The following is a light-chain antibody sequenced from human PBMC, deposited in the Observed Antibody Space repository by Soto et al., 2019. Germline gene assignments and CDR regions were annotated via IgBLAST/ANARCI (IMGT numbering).Light chain of an antibody. CDR3: QQYGSSPIT. J-gene: IGKJ5*01. V-gene: IGKV1-5*01. Sequence: DIQMTQSPSTLSASVGDRVTITCRASQSISSWLAWYQQKPGKAPKLLIYDASSLESGVPSRFSGSGSGTDFTLNISRLEPEDFAVYYCQQYGSSPITFGQGTRLEIK. CDR2: DAS. CDR1: QSISSW.